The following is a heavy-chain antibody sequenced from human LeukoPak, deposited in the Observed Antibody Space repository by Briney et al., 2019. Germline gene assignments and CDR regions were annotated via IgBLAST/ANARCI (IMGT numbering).Heavy chain of an antibody. V-gene: IGHV3-30*04. CDR2: ISYDGSNK. J-gene: IGHJ4*02. Sequence: GRSPRLSCAASGFTFSSYAMHWVRQAPGKGLEWVALISYDGSNKYYADSVKGRFTISRDNTKNSLYLQMNSLRPEDTALYYCAKVKGGWGPFDYWGRGTLVTVSS. D-gene: IGHD1-26*01. CDR1: GFTFSSYA. CDR3: AKVKGGWGPFDY.